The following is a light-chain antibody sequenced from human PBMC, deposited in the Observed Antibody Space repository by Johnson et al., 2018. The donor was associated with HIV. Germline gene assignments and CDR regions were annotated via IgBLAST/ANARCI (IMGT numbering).Light chain of an antibody. CDR1: SSNIENNY. J-gene: IGLJ1*01. Sequence: QSVLTQPPSVSAAPGQKVTISCSGSSSNIENNYVSWNQQLPGAAPKLLIYDNNKRPSGIPDRFSGSKSGTSATLGITGLQTGDEADYYCGTWDSSLSAYVFATGTKVTVL. CDR3: GTWDSSLSAYV. CDR2: DNN. V-gene: IGLV1-51*01.